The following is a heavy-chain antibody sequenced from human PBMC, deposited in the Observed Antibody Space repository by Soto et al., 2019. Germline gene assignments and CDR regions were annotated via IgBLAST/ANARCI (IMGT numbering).Heavy chain of an antibody. D-gene: IGHD3-22*01. CDR3: ARDLGYDSGDYYYRYFDY. CDR1: GGSISSGDYY. Sequence: KASETLSLTCTVSGGSISSGDYYWSWIRQPPGKGLEWIGYIYYSGNTHYNPSLKSRVTISLETSKNQFSLRLSSVSAADTAVYFCARDLGYDSGDYYYRYFDYWGPGTLVTVSS. J-gene: IGHJ4*02. V-gene: IGHV4-30-4*01. CDR2: IYYSGNT.